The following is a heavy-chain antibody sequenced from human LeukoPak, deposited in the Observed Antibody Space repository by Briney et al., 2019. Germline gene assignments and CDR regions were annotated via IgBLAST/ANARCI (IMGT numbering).Heavy chain of an antibody. V-gene: IGHV1-69*13. CDR3: AGPGYCGGDCYQDSVRDDAFDI. Sequence: ASVKVSCKASGGTFSSYAISWVRQAPGQGLEWMGGIIPIFGTANYAQKFQGRVTITADESTSTAYMELSSLRSEDTAVYYCAGPGYCGGDCYQDSVRDDAFDIWGQGTMVTVSS. CDR2: IIPIFGTA. D-gene: IGHD2-21*01. CDR1: GGTFSSYA. J-gene: IGHJ3*02.